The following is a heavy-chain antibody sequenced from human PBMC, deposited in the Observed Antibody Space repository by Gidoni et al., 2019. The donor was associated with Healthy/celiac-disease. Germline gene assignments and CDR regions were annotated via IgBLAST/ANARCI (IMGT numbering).Heavy chain of an antibody. Sequence: QVQLVESGGGVVQPGRSLRLSCAASGFPFSRYGMHWVRQAPGKGLEWVAVISYDGSNKYYADSVKGRFTISRDNSKNTLYLQMNSLRAEDTAVYYCAKDIVVGARRGPDFDYWGQGTLVTVSS. V-gene: IGHV3-30*18. CDR3: AKDIVVGARRGPDFDY. CDR2: ISYDGSNK. CDR1: GFPFSRYG. D-gene: IGHD1-26*01. J-gene: IGHJ4*02.